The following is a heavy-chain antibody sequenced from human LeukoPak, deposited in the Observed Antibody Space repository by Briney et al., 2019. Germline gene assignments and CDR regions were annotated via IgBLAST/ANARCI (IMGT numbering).Heavy chain of an antibody. J-gene: IGHJ5*02. CDR2: IRAYNGNT. CDR1: GYTFTSYG. D-gene: IGHD2-2*01. V-gene: IGHV1-18*01. Sequence: GASVKVSCKASGYTFTSYGISWVRQAPGQGLEWMGWIRAYNGNTNYAHKLQGRVTMTTDTSTSTVYMELRSLRSDDTAVYYCARDHGCSSTSCFLWMNNWFDPWGQGTLVTVSS. CDR3: ARDHGCSSTSCFLWMNNWFDP.